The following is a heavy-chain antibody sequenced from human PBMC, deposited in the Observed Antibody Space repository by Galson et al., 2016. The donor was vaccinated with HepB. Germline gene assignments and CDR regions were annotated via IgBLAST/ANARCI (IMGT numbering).Heavy chain of an antibody. CDR2: ISAYNGNT. CDR3: ARLPNYYSGMDV. CDR1: GYMFTSYG. V-gene: IGHV1-18*04. D-gene: IGHD3-22*01. J-gene: IGHJ6*02. Sequence: SVKVSCKAAGYMFTSYGISWVRQAPGQGLEWMGWISAYNGNTNYVQNFQGRVTMTTDTSTSTAYMELRSLRSDDTAVYYCARLPNYYSGMDVWGQGTTVIVSS.